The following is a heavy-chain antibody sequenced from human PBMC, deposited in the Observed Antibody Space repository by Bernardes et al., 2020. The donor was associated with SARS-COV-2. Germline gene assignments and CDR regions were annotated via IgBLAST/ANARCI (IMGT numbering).Heavy chain of an antibody. V-gene: IGHV3-23*01. J-gene: IGHJ6*02. Sequence: GGYLSRSGAASGFTFSHYAMTWVRPAPGKGLEWVSVMSGNSGTIYYADSVKGRFTISRDKSNNMVYLQMNSLRADDTAVYYCAKERSSSSVYYYAIDVWGQGTTVTVSS. CDR3: AKERSSSSVYYYAIDV. CDR2: MSGNSGTI. CDR1: GFTFSHYA. D-gene: IGHD6-6*01.